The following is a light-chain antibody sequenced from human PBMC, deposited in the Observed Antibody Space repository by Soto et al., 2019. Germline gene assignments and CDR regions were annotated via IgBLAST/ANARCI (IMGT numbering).Light chain of an antibody. CDR3: QQYGSSPWT. J-gene: IGKJ1*01. Sequence: EIVLSQSPGTPSLSPGERATLSCWASQSVSDSYLAWHQHKPGQAPRLLIYGASSRATGIPDRFSGSGSGTDFTLTISRLEPEDFAVYYCQQYGSSPWTFGQGTKVDIK. CDR2: GAS. CDR1: QSVSDSY. V-gene: IGKV3-20*01.